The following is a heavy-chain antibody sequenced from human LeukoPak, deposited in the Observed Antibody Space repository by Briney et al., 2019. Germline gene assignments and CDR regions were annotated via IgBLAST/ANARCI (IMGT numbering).Heavy chain of an antibody. CDR3: ARDAKYYYGSRTYFFFEY. CDR2: INHSGST. D-gene: IGHD3-10*01. J-gene: IGHJ4*02. V-gene: IGHV4-34*01. CDR1: GGSFSGYY. Sequence: SSETLSLTCAVYGGSFSGYYWSWIRQPPGKGLEWIGEINHSGSTNYNPSLKSRVTMSIDTSKNQFSLKLSSVTAADTAIYYCARDAKYYYGSRTYFFFEYWGQGTLLTVSS.